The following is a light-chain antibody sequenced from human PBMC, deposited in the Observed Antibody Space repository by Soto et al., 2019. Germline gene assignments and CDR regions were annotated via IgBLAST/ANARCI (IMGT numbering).Light chain of an antibody. CDR1: QGIRND. Sequence: AIQMTQSPSSLSASVGDRVTITCRASQGIRNDLGWYQQKPGKAPKLLIYAASSLQSGVPSRFSGSGSGTDFTLTISRLEPEDFAVYYCQQQGRSWITFGQGTRLEIK. J-gene: IGKJ5*01. V-gene: IGKV1-6*01. CDR2: AAS. CDR3: QQQGRSWIT.